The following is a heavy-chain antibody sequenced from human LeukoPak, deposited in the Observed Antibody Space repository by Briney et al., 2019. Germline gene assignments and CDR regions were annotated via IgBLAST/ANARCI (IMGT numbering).Heavy chain of an antibody. CDR3: ASGSYPHYYYYYYMDV. Sequence: NPSETLSLTCTVSGGSISSYYWSWIRQPPGKGLEWIGYIYYSGSTNYNPSLESRVTISVDTSKNQFSLKLSSVTAADTAVYYCASGSYPHYYYYYYMDVWGKGTTVTVSS. V-gene: IGHV4-59*01. CDR2: IYYSGST. CDR1: GGSISSYY. D-gene: IGHD1-1*01. J-gene: IGHJ6*03.